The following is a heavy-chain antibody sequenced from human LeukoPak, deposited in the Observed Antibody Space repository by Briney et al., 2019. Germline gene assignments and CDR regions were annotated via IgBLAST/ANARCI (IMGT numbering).Heavy chain of an antibody. D-gene: IGHD3-10*01. V-gene: IGHV1-69*05. CDR1: GGTFSSYA. J-gene: IGHJ3*02. CDR3: ARDLRPITMVRGVIIFDAFDI. CDR2: IIPIFGTA. Sequence: VASVKVSCKASGGTFSSYAISWVRQAPGQGLEWMGGIIPIFGTANYAQKFQGRVTITTDESTSTAYMELSSLRSEDTAVYYCARDLRPITMVRGVIIFDAFDIWGQGTMVTVSS.